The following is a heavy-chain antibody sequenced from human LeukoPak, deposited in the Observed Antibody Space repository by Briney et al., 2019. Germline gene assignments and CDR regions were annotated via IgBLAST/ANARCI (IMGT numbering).Heavy chain of an antibody. V-gene: IGHV4-4*07. J-gene: IGHJ4*02. CDR2: IYTSGST. CDR3: ARQGYTASHFSQDY. CDR1: GGSISSYY. Sequence: SETLSLTCTVSGGSISSYYWSWIRQPAGKGLEWIGRIYTSGSTNYNPSLKSRVTMSIDTSKNQFSLNLNSVTAADTAIYYCARQGYTASHFSQDYWGQGTLVTVSS. D-gene: IGHD5-12*01.